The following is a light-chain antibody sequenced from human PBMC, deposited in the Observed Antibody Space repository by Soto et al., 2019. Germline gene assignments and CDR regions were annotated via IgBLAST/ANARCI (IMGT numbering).Light chain of an antibody. CDR2: GAS. Sequence: ATLSCRASQSVSNNYLAWYQQKPGQAPRLLIYGASNRATGIPDRFSGSGSGTDFTLTISRLEPEDFAVYYCQQYGSSGTFGQGTRWIS. J-gene: IGKJ1*01. CDR3: QQYGSSGT. CDR1: QSVSNNY. V-gene: IGKV3-20*01.